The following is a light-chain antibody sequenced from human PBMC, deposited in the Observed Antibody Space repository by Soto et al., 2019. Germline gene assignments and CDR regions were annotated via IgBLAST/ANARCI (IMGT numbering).Light chain of an antibody. Sequence: QSVLTQPPSVSAAPGQRVTISCSGSSSNIENNYVSWYRQLPGTAPKLLIYENNKRPSGIPDRFSGSKSGTSATLSITGLETGDEADYYCATWDSSLSGGVFGTGTKLTVL. CDR1: SSNIENNY. CDR2: ENN. V-gene: IGLV1-51*02. J-gene: IGLJ1*01. CDR3: ATWDSSLSGGV.